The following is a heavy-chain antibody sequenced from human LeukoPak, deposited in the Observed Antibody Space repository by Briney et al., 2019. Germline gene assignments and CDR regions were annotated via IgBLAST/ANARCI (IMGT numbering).Heavy chain of an antibody. Sequence: SETLSLTCTVSGGSIRSSYYYWGWIRQPPGKGLEWIGSIYYSGSTYYNPSLKSRVTISVDTSKNQFSLKLSSVTAADTAVYYCARHLSGAVAAFDYWGQGTLVTVSS. CDR2: IYYSGST. D-gene: IGHD6-19*01. V-gene: IGHV4-39*01. J-gene: IGHJ4*02. CDR3: ARHLSGAVAAFDY. CDR1: GGSIRSSYYY.